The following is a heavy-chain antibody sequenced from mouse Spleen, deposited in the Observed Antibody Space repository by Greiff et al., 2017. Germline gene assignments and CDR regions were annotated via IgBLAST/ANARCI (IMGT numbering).Heavy chain of an antibody. CDR1: GYSFTGYF. Sequence: VQLQQSGPELVKPGDSVKISCKASGYSFTGYFMNWVMQSHGKSLEWIGRINPYNGDTFYNQKFKGKATLTVDKSSSTAHMELRSLTSEDSAVYYCARPVITTARDAMDYWGQGTSVTVSS. J-gene: IGHJ4*01. CDR3: ARPVITTARDAMDY. V-gene: IGHV1-20*01. D-gene: IGHD1-2*01. CDR2: INPYNGDT.